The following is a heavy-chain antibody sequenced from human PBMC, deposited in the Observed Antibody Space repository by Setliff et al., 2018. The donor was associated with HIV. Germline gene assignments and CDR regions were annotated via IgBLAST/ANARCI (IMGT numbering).Heavy chain of an antibody. CDR2: IYTSGST. J-gene: IGHJ4*02. V-gene: IGHV4-61*02. CDR3: ARERAYDYLWGSYRSSQNSFDY. D-gene: IGHD3-16*02. CDR1: GGSVSSGSYY. Sequence: TLSLTCTVSGGSVSSGSYYWSWIRQPAGKGLEWIGRIYTSGSTYYNPSLKSRVTISVDTSKNQFSLKLSSVTAADTAVYYCARERAYDYLWGSYRSSQNSFDYWGQGTLVTVSS.